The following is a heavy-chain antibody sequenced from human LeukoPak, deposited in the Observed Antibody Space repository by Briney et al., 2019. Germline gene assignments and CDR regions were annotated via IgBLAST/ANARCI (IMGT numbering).Heavy chain of an antibody. CDR2: IYYSVST. CDR1: GGSISSYY. CDR3: ARHWDGSGSYYPFDS. V-gene: IGHV4-59*08. D-gene: IGHD3-10*01. Sequence: SETLSLTCTVSGGSISSYYWSWIRQPPGKGLEWIGYIYYSVSTNYNPSLKSRVTISVDTSKNQFSLKLSSVTAADTAVYYCARHWDGSGSYYPFDSWGQGTLVTVSS. J-gene: IGHJ4*02.